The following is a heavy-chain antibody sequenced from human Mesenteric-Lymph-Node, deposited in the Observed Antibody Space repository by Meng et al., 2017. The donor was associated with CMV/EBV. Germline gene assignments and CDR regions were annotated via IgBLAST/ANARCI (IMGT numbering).Heavy chain of an antibody. Sequence: GESLKISCAASGFSFSSYAIHWVRQAPGKGLEWVAVVSYDGNNKYYSDSVKGRSTISRDNSRNTMYLELTSLRAEDTAVYYCARDSNTQYCSTTSCYSRELGHWGQGTLVTVSS. J-gene: IGHJ4*02. V-gene: IGHV3-30*04. CDR2: VSYDGNNK. CDR3: ARDSNTQYCSTTSCYSRELGH. D-gene: IGHD2-2*01. CDR1: GFSFSSYA.